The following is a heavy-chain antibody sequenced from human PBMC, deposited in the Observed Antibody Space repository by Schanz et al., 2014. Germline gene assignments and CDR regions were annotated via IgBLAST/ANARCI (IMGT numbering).Heavy chain of an antibody. CDR1: GFSFSDYS. Sequence: VQLVESGGGLVQSGGSLRLSCAASGFSFSDYSMNWVRQAPGKGLEWVAYISNDGSSKYYADSVKGRFTISRDNSENTLYLQMNSLRAEDTAVYYCAKDRGGDYEVSYYYGMDVWGQGTTVTVSS. CDR2: ISNDGSSK. D-gene: IGHD4-17*01. J-gene: IGHJ6*02. CDR3: AKDRGGDYEVSYYYGMDV. V-gene: IGHV3-30*05.